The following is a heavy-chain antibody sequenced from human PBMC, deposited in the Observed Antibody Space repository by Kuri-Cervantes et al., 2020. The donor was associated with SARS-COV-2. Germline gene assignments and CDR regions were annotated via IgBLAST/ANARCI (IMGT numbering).Heavy chain of an antibody. CDR1: RGTFCSYA. Sequence: TVYVSCKPSRGTFCSYAISWVRPAPGQGIEWMGGIIPIFGTANYAQKFQSRVTITTDESTSTNYMELSSLRSEDPAVYYCARGCGVVVPATINWNWFDPWGQGTLVTVSS. V-gene: IGHV1-69*05. CDR2: IIPIFGTA. J-gene: IGHJ5*02. CDR3: ARGCGVVVPATINWNWFDP. D-gene: IGHD2-2*02.